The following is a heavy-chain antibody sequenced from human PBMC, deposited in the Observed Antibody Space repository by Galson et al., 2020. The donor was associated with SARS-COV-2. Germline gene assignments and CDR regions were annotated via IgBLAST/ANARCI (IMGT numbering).Heavy chain of an antibody. CDR3: VRGGSYYDPFDY. D-gene: IGHD1-26*01. V-gene: IGHV3-7*04. CDR1: GFTFSSYW. CDR2: IKQDGSEK. Sequence: GESLKISCAASGFTFSSYWMSWVRQAPGKGLEWVANIKQDGSEKYYVDSVKGRFTISRDNAKNSLSLQRNSLRAEDTAVYYCVRGGSYYDPFDYWGQGTLVTVSS. J-gene: IGHJ4*02.